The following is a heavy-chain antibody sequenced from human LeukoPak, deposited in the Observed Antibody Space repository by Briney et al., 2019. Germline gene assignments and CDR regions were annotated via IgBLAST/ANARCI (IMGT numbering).Heavy chain of an antibody. V-gene: IGHV3-64*01. CDR1: GFTFSSYA. J-gene: IGHJ6*03. Sequence: PGGSLRLSCAASGFTFSSYAMHWVRQAPGKGLEYVSAISSNGGSTYYANSVKGRFTISRDNSKNTLYLQMGSLRAEDMAVYYCARDRVAYYYYYMDVWGKGTTVTVSS. D-gene: IGHD2-15*01. CDR2: ISSNGGST. CDR3: ARDRVAYYYYYMDV.